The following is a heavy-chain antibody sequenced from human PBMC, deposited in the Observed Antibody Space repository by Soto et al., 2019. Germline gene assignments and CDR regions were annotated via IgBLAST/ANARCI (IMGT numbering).Heavy chain of an antibody. V-gene: IGHV1-3*01. Sequence: QVQLVQSGAEVKKPGASVKVSCKASGYTFSNYPLHWVRQAPGQRLEWMGWINAGNGNTKYSQRFQGRVTLTRDTSASTAYMELSSVRSEDMAVYYCASASYGSGNFYWGQGTLVTVSS. CDR3: ASASYGSGNFY. D-gene: IGHD3-10*01. CDR1: GYTFSNYP. CDR2: INAGNGNT. J-gene: IGHJ4*02.